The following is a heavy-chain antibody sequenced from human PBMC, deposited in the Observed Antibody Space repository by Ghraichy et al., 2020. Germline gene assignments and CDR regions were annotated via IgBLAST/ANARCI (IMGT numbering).Heavy chain of an antibody. CDR1: GFTFSSYS. J-gene: IGHJ4*02. V-gene: IGHV3-48*02. CDR2: ISRSSSAI. Sequence: ESLNISCAASGFTFSSYSMHWVRQAPGKGLEWVSYISRSSSAIYYADSVKGRFTISRDNAKNSLFLQMNSLRDEDTAMYYCARDPVGGTQKYYIDYWGQGSLVTVSS. CDR3: ARDPVGGTQKYYIDY. D-gene: IGHD3-16*01.